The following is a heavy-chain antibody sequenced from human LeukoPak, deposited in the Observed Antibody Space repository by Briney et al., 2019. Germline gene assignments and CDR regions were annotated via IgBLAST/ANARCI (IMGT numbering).Heavy chain of an antibody. CDR2: IYHSGST. CDR1: GGSISSGGYS. Sequence: SQTLSLTCAVSGGSISSGGYSRSWIRQPPGKGLEWIRYIYHSGSTNYNPSLKSRVTISVDTSKNQFSLKLSSVTAADTAVYYCARGRNSTGIAAAGRVVVTFDYWGQGTLVTVSS. V-gene: IGHV4-30-2*01. CDR3: ARGRNSTGIAAAGRVVVTFDY. J-gene: IGHJ4*02. D-gene: IGHD6-13*01.